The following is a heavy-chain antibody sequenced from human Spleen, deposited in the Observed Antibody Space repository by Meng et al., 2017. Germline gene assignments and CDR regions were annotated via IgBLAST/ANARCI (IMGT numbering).Heavy chain of an antibody. J-gene: IGHJ4*02. CDR3: AREYCSGGSCYLYYFDY. Sequence: GESLKISCAASGFTFSSYEMNWVRQAPGKGLEWVSYISSSGSTIYYADSVKGRFSISRDNAKNSLYLQMDSLRAEDTAVYYCAREYCSGGSCYLYYFDYWGQGTLVTVSS. D-gene: IGHD2-15*01. V-gene: IGHV3-48*03. CDR1: GFTFSSYE. CDR2: ISSSGSTI.